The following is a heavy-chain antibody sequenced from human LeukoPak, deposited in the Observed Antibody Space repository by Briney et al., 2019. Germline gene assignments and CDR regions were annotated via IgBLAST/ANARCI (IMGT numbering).Heavy chain of an antibody. CDR2: ISWNSGSI. CDR3: AKGLYSSGWYPDY. V-gene: IGHV3-9*01. D-gene: IGHD6-19*01. Sequence: GGSLRLSCAASGFTFDDYAMHWVRQAPGKGLEWVSGISWNSGSIGYADSVKDRFTISRDNAKNSLYLQMNSLRAEDTALYYCAKGLYSSGWYPDYWGQGTLVTVSS. CDR1: GFTFDDYA. J-gene: IGHJ4*02.